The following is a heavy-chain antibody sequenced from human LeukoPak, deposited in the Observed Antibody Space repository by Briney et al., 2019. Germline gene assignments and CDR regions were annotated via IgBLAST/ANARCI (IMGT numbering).Heavy chain of an antibody. D-gene: IGHD6-19*01. J-gene: IGHJ4*02. CDR2: ISGSGGST. V-gene: IGHV3-23*01. CDR1: GFTVSGNY. CDR3: AKDALAVAGYYFDY. Sequence: GGSLRLSCAASGFTVSGNYTSWVRQAPGKGLEWVSAISGSGGSTYYADSVKGRFTISRDNSKNTLYLQMNSLRAEDTAVYYCAKDALAVAGYYFDYWGQGTLVTVSS.